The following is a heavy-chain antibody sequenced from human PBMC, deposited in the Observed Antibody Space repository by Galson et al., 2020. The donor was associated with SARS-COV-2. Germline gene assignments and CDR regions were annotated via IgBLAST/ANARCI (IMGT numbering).Heavy chain of an antibody. D-gene: IGHD6-19*01. CDR1: GFSLTTSGMC. Sequence: ESGPTLVKPTQTLTLTCTFSGFSLTTSGMCVGCIRQPPGKALEWLARIDWDDDEYYSASLKTRLTISKDTSKNQVVLTMTNMDPVDTATYYCARIDSSGCRGNYWGQGTLVTVSS. V-gene: IGHV2-70*11. CDR2: IDWDDDE. CDR3: ARIDSSGCRGNY. J-gene: IGHJ4*02.